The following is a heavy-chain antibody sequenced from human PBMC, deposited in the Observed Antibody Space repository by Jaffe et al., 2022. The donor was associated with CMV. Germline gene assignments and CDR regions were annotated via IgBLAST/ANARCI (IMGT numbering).Heavy chain of an antibody. V-gene: IGHV3-33*01. D-gene: IGHD6-6*01. CDR2: IWYDGSNK. J-gene: IGHJ6*02. Sequence: QVQLVESGGGVVQPGRSLRLSCAASGFTFSSYGMHWVRQAPGKGLEWVAVIWYDGSNKYYADSVKGRFTISRDNSKNTLYLQMNSLRAEDTAVYYCAREAARQYYYYGMDVWGQGTTVTVSS. CDR1: GFTFSSYG. CDR3: AREAARQYYYYGMDV.